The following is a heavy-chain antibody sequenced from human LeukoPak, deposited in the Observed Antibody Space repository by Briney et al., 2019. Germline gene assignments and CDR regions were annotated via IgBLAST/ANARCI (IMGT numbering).Heavy chain of an antibody. D-gene: IGHD3-22*01. Sequence: PGGSLRLSCAASGFTFSNYEMNWVRQAPGKGLEWISYISSSGSPTYYADSVKGRFTISRDNAKNSLSLQMNSLRAEDTAVYYCARGGSRYDSSGYYPWSQGTLVTVSS. CDR3: ARGGSRYDSSGYYP. V-gene: IGHV3-48*03. CDR1: GFTFSNYE. J-gene: IGHJ5*02. CDR2: ISSSGSPT.